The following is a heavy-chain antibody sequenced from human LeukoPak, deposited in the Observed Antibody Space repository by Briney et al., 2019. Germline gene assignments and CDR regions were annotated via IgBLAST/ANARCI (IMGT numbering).Heavy chain of an antibody. J-gene: IGHJ4*02. D-gene: IGHD5-12*01. V-gene: IGHV3-43D*03. CDR3: ARDIVPNDGGY. CDR1: GFTFKDYA. Sequence: GGSLRLSCAASGFTFKDYAMHWVRQAPGKGLEWVALISWDSGNGYYADSVKGRFTISRDNAKNSLYLQMNSLRAEDTAVYYCARDIVPNDGGYWGQGTLVTVSS. CDR2: ISWDSGNG.